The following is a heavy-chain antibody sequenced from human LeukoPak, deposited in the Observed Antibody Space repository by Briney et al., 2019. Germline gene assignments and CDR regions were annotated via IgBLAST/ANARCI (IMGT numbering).Heavy chain of an antibody. V-gene: IGHV3-73*01. CDR3: TSPAHDFDLWSGYYGL. CDR2: IRSESKSGET. J-gene: IGHJ4*01. CDR1: GFTFSDSA. D-gene: IGHD3-3*01. Sequence: GGSLKLSCHGSGFTFSDSAIHWVRHAAGKGLEGVGRIRSESKSGETAYAASVKGRFTISRDDSKDTAYLQMNSLKPEDTALYCCTSPAHDFDLWSGYYGLWGHGTQVTVSS.